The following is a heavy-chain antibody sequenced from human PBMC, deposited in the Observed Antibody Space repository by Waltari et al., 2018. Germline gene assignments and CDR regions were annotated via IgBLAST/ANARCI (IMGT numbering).Heavy chain of an antibody. CDR1: GFTVSSNY. CDR3: ARGPHGTYSSSSYFDY. CDR2: IYSGGST. Sequence: EVQLVETGGGLIQPGGSLRLSCAASGFTVSSNYMSWVRQAPGKGLEWVSVIYSGGSTYYADSVKGRFTISRDNSKNTLYLQMNSLRAEDTAVYYCARGPHGTYSSSSYFDYWGQGTLVTVSS. D-gene: IGHD6-6*01. V-gene: IGHV3-53*02. J-gene: IGHJ4*02.